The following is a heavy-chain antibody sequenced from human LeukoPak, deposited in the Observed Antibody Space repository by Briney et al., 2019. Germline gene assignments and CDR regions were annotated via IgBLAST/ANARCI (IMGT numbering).Heavy chain of an antibody. V-gene: IGHV4-31*03. Sequence: PSQTLSLTCTVSGGSISSGGYYWSWIRQHPGKGLEWIGYIYYSGSTYYNPSLKSRVTISVDTSKNQFSLKLSSVTAADTAVYYCARAYYYDSSGYPLFDYWGQGTLVTVSS. J-gene: IGHJ4*02. CDR2: IYYSGST. CDR3: ARAYYYDSSGYPLFDY. CDR1: GGSISSGGYY. D-gene: IGHD3-22*01.